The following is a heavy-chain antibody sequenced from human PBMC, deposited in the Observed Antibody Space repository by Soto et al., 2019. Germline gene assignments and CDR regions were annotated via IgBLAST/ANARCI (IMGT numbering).Heavy chain of an antibody. J-gene: IGHJ4*02. D-gene: IGHD2-2*01. CDR2: ISASTLTI. V-gene: IGHV3-48*02. CDR1: GFPFSTYS. Sequence: LRLSCAASGFPFSTYSMSWVRQAPGKGLEWISYISASTLTIFYAGSVKGRFTISRDTAQNSLYLQMNSLRDEDTAVYYCARAPQLVAPAATGFDSWGQGTLVTVSS. CDR3: ARAPQLVAPAATGFDS.